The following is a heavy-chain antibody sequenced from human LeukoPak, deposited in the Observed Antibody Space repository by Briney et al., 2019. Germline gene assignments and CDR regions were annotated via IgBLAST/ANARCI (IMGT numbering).Heavy chain of an antibody. J-gene: IGHJ5*02. V-gene: IGHV4-59*01. Sequence: SETLSLTCTVSGGSISSYYWSWIRQPPGKGLEWIGYIYYSGSTNYNPSLKSRVTISVDTSKNQFSLKLSSVTAADTAVYYCASEWAARRRENWFDPWGQGTLVTVSS. D-gene: IGHD6-6*01. CDR2: IYYSGST. CDR3: ASEWAARRRENWFDP. CDR1: GGSISSYY.